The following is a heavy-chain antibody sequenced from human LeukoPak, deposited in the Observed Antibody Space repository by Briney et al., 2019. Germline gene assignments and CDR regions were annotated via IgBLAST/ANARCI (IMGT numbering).Heavy chain of an antibody. Sequence: GGSLRLSCAASGFTFDDYAMHWVRQAPGKGLEWVSGISWNSGSIGYADSVKGRFTISRDNAKNSLYLQMNSLRAEDTALYYCAKDSSCGSGSYSGGSFDYWGQGPLVTVSS. CDR1: GFTFDDYA. D-gene: IGHD3-10*01. CDR3: AKDSSCGSGSYSGGSFDY. CDR2: ISWNSGSI. V-gene: IGHV3-9*01. J-gene: IGHJ4*02.